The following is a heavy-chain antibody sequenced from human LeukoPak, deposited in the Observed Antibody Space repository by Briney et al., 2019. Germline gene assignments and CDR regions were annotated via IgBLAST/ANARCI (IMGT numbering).Heavy chain of an antibody. V-gene: IGHV5-51*01. CDR1: GYSFTSYW. CDR3: ARRGRIAAAGKNYYCGMDG. CDR2: IYPGDSDT. J-gene: IGHJ6*02. Sequence: GESLKISCKGSGYSFTSYWIGWVRQMPVKGLEWMGIIYPGDSDTRYSPSFQGQVTISADKSISTAYLQWSSLKASDTAMYYCARRGRIAAAGKNYYCGMDGWGQGTTVTVSS. D-gene: IGHD6-13*01.